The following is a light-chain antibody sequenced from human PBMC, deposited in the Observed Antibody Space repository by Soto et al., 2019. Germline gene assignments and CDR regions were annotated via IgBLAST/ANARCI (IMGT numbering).Light chain of an antibody. Sequence: EIVLTQSPGTLSLSPVGIGTLSCMASQTVNSDYLTWYQQKPGQAPRLLIYAASSGATGIPDRFSGSGSETDFTLTINRLEPEDFAVYYCQYYGNSRITFGQGTRLEIK. CDR1: QTVNSDY. CDR3: QYYGNSRIT. V-gene: IGKV3-20*01. CDR2: AAS. J-gene: IGKJ5*01.